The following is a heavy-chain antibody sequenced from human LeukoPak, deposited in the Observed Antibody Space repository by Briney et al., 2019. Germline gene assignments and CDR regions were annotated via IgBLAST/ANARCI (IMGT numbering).Heavy chain of an antibody. CDR1: GYTFTSYY. CDR3: ARALPRRRLMDTTMEQHWFDP. D-gene: IGHD5-18*01. V-gene: IGHV1-46*01. Sequence: ASVKVSCKASGYTFTSYYMHWVRQAPGQGREWMGIINPSGGSTSYAQKFQGRVTMTRDMSTSTVYMELSSLRSEDTAVYYCARALPRRRLMDTTMEQHWFDPWGQGTLVSVSS. J-gene: IGHJ5*02. CDR2: INPSGGST.